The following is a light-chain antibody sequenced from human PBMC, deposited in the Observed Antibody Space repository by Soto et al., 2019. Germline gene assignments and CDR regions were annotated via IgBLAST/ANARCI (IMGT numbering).Light chain of an antibody. V-gene: IGKV1-5*01. CDR3: QQYYSYPTLT. CDR2: AAS. CDR1: QSITIW. Sequence: DIQMTQSPPTLSASVGDSVTITCRASQSITIWLAWYQQKPGKAPKLLXYAASTLQSGVPSRFSGSGSGTDLTLTISCLQSEDFATYYCQQYYSYPTLTFGGGTKVDIK. J-gene: IGKJ4*01.